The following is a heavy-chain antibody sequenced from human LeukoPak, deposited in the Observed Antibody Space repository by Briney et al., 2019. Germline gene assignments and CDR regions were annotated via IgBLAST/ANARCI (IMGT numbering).Heavy chain of an antibody. Sequence: PGGSLRLSCAASVELTFSSYWISWVRQAPGKGLEWVANINQDGSDIYYLDSVKGRFTISRDNDKSSLYLEMNNLRAEDTAVYYCAISSPIPETKGYWGQGTLVTVAS. CDR2: INQDGSDI. CDR3: AISSPIPETKGY. J-gene: IGHJ4*02. CDR1: VELTFSSYW. D-gene: IGHD1-20*01. V-gene: IGHV3-7*01.